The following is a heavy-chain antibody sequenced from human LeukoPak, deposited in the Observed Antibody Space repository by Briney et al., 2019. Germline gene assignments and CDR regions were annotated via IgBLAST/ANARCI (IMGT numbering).Heavy chain of an antibody. CDR3: ARDGWKRWPHNYYFDY. V-gene: IGHV1-18*01. Sequence: ASVKVSCKASGYTFTSYGISWVRQAPGQGLEWMGWISAYNGNTNYAQKLQGRVTMTTDTSTSTAYMELRSLRSDDTAVYYCARDGWKRWPHNYYFDYWGQGTLVTVSS. CDR2: ISAYNGNT. J-gene: IGHJ4*02. D-gene: IGHD4-23*01. CDR1: GYTFTSYG.